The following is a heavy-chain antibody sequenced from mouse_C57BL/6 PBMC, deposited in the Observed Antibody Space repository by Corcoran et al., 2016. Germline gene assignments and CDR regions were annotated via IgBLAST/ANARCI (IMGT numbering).Heavy chain of an antibody. CDR1: GYSFTSYY. J-gene: IGHJ4*01. Sequence: QVQLQQSGPELVKPGASVKISCKASGYSFTSYYIHWVKQRPGQGLEWIGWIYPGSGNTKYNEKFKGKATLTADTSSSTAYMQLSSLTSEDSAVYYCARRSTVGAMDYWGQGTSVTVSS. CDR2: IYPGSGNT. V-gene: IGHV1-66*01. D-gene: IGHD1-1*01. CDR3: ARRSTVGAMDY.